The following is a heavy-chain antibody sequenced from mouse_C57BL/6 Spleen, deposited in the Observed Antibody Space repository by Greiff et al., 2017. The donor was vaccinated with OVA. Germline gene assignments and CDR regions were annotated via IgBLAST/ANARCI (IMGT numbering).Heavy chain of an antibody. V-gene: IGHV1-74*01. J-gene: IGHJ4*01. D-gene: IGHD1-1*01. Sequence: QVQLQQPGAELVKPGASVKVSCKASGYTFTSYWMHWVKQRPGQGLEWIGRIHPSDSDTNYNQKFKGKATLTVDKSSSTAYMQLSSLTSEDSVVYYCAIWRHYGSSHYYAMGYWGQGTSVTVSS. CDR1: GYTFTSYW. CDR2: IHPSDSDT. CDR3: AIWRHYGSSHYYAMGY.